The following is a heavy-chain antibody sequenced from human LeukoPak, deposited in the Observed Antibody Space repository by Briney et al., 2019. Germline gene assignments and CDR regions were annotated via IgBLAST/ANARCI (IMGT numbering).Heavy chain of an antibody. CDR2: IYSGGIT. CDR3: ARGSQLSYYMDV. CDR1: GFTVSSNY. D-gene: IGHD6-6*01. Sequence: PGGSLRLSCAASGFTVSSNYMSWVRQAPGKGLEWVSVIYSGGITYYVNSVTGRFTTSRDKSKNTLYPQMNSLRAEDTAVYYCARGSQLSYYMDVWGKGTTVTVSS. V-gene: IGHV3-53*01. J-gene: IGHJ6*03.